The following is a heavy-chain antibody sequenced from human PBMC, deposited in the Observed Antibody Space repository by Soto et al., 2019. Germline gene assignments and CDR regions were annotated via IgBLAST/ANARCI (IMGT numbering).Heavy chain of an antibody. J-gene: IGHJ3*02. Sequence: QVQLVESGGGVVQPGRSLRLSCAASGFTFSSYAMHWVRQAPGKGLEWVAVISYDGSNKYYADSVKGRFTISRDNSKNTLYLQMNSLRAEDTAVYYCAREDYYYDSSGIRNAFDIWGQGTMVTVSS. CDR2: ISYDGSNK. D-gene: IGHD3-22*01. CDR3: AREDYYYDSSGIRNAFDI. CDR1: GFTFSSYA. V-gene: IGHV3-30-3*01.